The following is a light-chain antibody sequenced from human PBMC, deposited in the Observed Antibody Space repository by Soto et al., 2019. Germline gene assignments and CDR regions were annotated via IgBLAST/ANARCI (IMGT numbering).Light chain of an antibody. J-gene: IGKJ4*01. Sequence: DIQMTQSPSSLSASVGDRVTITCRASQGITNYLAWYQQKPGKLPKLLIYAASTMQSGVPSRFGGSGSGTDFTLTISSRQPEDVATYYCQKYDSAHPLFGGGTKVEIK. CDR1: QGITNY. CDR3: QKYDSAHPL. V-gene: IGKV1-27*01. CDR2: AAS.